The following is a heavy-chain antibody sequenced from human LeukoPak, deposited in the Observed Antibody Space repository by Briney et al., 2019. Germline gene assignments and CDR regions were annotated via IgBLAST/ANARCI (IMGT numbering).Heavy chain of an antibody. Sequence: PGGPLRLSCAASGFTFSSYEFNWVRQVPGKGLEWVSYISSSGNTIYYADSVKGRFTVSRDNAKNSLFLQMNGLRAEDTAIYYCARERIYGDYFDYWGQGALVTVSS. D-gene: IGHD4-17*01. V-gene: IGHV3-48*03. CDR2: ISSSGNTI. CDR1: GFTFSSYE. J-gene: IGHJ4*02. CDR3: ARERIYGDYFDY.